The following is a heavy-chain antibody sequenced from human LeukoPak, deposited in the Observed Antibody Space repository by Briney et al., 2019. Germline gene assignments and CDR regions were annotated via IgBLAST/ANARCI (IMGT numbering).Heavy chain of an antibody. V-gene: IGHV1-46*01. CDR1: GYTFTSNY. CDR3: ARDQEGFYY. Sequence: ASVKVSCKASGYTFTSNYIHWVRQAPGQGLGWMGMIYPRDGSTSYAQKFQGRVTVTRDTSTSTVHMELSGLRSEDTAVYYCARDQEGFYYWGQGTLVTVSS. J-gene: IGHJ4*02. CDR2: IYPRDGST.